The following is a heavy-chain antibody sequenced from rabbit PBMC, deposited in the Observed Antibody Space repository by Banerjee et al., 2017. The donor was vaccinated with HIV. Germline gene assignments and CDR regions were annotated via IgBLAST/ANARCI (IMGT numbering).Heavy chain of an antibody. CDR3: ARDLAGAIGWNFNL. CDR1: GFPFSNKYV. D-gene: IGHD4-1*01. Sequence: QQQLEESGGGLVKPEGSLTLSCTASGFPFSNKYVMCWVRQAPGKGLEWIACINTSSGNTVYASWAKGRFTISKTSSTTVTLQMTSLTAADTATYFCARDLAGAIGWNFNLWGPGTLVTVS. V-gene: IGHV1S45*01. J-gene: IGHJ4*01. CDR2: INTSSGNT.